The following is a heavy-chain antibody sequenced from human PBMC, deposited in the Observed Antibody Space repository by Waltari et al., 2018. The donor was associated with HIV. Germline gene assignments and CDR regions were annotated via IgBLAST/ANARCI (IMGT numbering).Heavy chain of an antibody. Sequence: EVQLVESGGGLVQPGGSLRLSCAAPGFTFSSYDMHLFRQATGKGLEWVSAIGTAGDTYYPGSVKGRFTISRENAKNSLYLQMNSLRAGDTAVYYCARSAATSYGMDVWGQGTTVTVSS. CDR1: GFTFSSYD. J-gene: IGHJ6*02. CDR2: IGTAGDT. D-gene: IGHD2-15*01. V-gene: IGHV3-13*04. CDR3: ARSAATSYGMDV.